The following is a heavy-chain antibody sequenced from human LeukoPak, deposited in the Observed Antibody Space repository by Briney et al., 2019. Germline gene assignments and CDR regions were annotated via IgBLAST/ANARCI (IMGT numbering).Heavy chain of an antibody. CDR1: GGSFSGYY. CDR3: ARVGHYDILTGSFVSRDFDY. Sequence: SETLSLTCAVYGGSFSGYYWSWIRRPPGKGLEWIGEINHSGSTNYNPSLKSRVTISVDTSKNQFSLKLSSVTAADTAVYYCARVGHYDILTGSFVSRDFDYWGQGTLVTVSS. V-gene: IGHV4-34*01. CDR2: INHSGST. D-gene: IGHD3-9*01. J-gene: IGHJ4*02.